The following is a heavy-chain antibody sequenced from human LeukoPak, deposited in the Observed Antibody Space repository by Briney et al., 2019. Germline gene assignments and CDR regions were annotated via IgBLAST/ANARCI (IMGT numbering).Heavy chain of an antibody. Sequence: GGSLRLSCATSGFSFSSYAMSWVRQAPGKGLEWVSAMSSSDDGRYYAASVRGRFTISRDTSRSTLYLQMNSLRAEDTAVYYCARVGPWVNPDYYYYMDVWGKGTTVTISS. D-gene: IGHD1-14*01. CDR2: MSSSDDGR. J-gene: IGHJ6*03. CDR1: GFSFSSYA. V-gene: IGHV3-23*01. CDR3: ARVGPWVNPDYYYYMDV.